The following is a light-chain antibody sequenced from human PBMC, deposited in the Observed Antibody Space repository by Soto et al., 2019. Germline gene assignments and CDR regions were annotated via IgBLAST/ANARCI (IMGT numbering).Light chain of an antibody. CDR1: QSVKSS. CDR3: QQRSNWTPVT. J-gene: IGKJ4*01. Sequence: EVVLTQSPAILSLSPGERATLSCRASQSVKSSLAWYQQKPGQPPRLLIYDASHRATGIPARFSGSGSGTDFTLTISSLEPEDVAVYFCQQRSNWTPVTFGGGTKVQI. CDR2: DAS. V-gene: IGKV3-11*01.